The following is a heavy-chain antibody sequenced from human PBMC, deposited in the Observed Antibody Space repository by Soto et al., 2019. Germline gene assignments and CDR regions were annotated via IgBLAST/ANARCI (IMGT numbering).Heavy chain of an antibody. V-gene: IGHV1-18*01. CDR3: ARDSSGIAVAGADAFDI. J-gene: IGHJ3*02. CDR2: ISAYNGNT. Sequence: ASVKVSCKASGYTFTSYGISWVRQAPGQGLEWMGWISAYNGNTNYAQKLQGRVTMTTDTSTSTAYMELRSLRSDDTAVYYCARDSSGIAVAGADAFDIWGQGTMVTVSS. CDR1: GYTFTSYG. D-gene: IGHD6-19*01.